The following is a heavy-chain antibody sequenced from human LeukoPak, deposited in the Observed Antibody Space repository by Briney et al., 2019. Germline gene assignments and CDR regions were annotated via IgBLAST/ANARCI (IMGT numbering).Heavy chain of an antibody. Sequence: GASVKVSCKASGYTFTSHGISWVRQAPGQGLEWMGGIIPMFGTANYAQKFQGRVTITADKSTSTAYMELSSLRSEDTAVYYCASGPYSSSHFDYWGQGTLVTVSS. D-gene: IGHD6-13*01. CDR3: ASGPYSSSHFDY. V-gene: IGHV1-69*06. J-gene: IGHJ4*02. CDR2: IIPMFGTA. CDR1: GYTFTSHG.